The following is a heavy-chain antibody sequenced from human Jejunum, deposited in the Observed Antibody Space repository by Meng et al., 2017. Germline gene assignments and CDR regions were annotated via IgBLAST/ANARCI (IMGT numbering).Heavy chain of an antibody. CDR3: AGRSYNYDDYFDF. V-gene: IGHV1-2*06. J-gene: IGHJ4*02. CDR1: GYTLNGCY. Sequence: QVQMEQSGAEVRMPGASGKVSCRASGYTLNGCYMHWVRQATGQGLEWMGRINTNTGGTNYAQNFKGSITLTRDSSTVYMEVNRLRSDDTAMYYCAGRSYNYDDYFDFWGRGTLVTVSS. CDR2: INTNTGGT. D-gene: IGHD5-24*01.